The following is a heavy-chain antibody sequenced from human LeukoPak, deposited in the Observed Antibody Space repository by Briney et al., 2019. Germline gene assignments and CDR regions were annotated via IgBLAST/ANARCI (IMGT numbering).Heavy chain of an antibody. CDR2: ISYDGSHK. V-gene: IGHV3-30*03. J-gene: IGHJ4*02. CDR1: GFTFSSYG. D-gene: IGHD3-3*01. Sequence: PGGSLRLSCAASGFTFSSYGMHWVRQAPGKGLEWVAVISYDGSHKYYADSVKGRFTISRDNSKNTLYLQMDSLRTEDTAVYYCARCESAYDPPDFWGQGTLVTVSS. CDR3: ARCESAYDPPDF.